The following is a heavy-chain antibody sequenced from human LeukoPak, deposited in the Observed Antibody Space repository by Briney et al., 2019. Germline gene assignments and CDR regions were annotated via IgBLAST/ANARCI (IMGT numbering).Heavy chain of an antibody. CDR1: GGSISSFH. V-gene: IGHV4-59*08. J-gene: IGHJ6*02. D-gene: IGHD2-15*01. CDR3: ARHVHCSGGSCYRCGMDV. CDR2: NHNTGST. Sequence: SETLSLTCTVSGGSISSFHWSWIRQPPGRGLEWIGFNHNTGSTNYNPSLNSRVTISVDTSKNQFSLKLSSVTAADTAVYYCARHVHCSGGSCYRCGMDVWGQGTTVTVSS.